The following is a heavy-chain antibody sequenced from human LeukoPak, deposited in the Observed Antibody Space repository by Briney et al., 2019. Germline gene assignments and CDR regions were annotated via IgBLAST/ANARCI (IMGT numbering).Heavy chain of an antibody. CDR3: ARGGDGSGSLGQFDY. CDR1: GFTFSSYS. CDR2: ISYDGSNK. J-gene: IGHJ4*02. V-gene: IGHV3-30*03. D-gene: IGHD3-10*01. Sequence: PGGSLRLSCAASGFTFSSYSMNWVRQAPGKGLEWVAVISYDGSNKYYADSVKGRFTISRDNSKNTLYLQMNSLRAEDTAVYYCARGGDGSGSLGQFDYWGQGTLVTVSS.